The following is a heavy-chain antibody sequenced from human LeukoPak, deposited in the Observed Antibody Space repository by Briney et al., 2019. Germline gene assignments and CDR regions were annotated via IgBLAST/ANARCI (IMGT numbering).Heavy chain of an antibody. D-gene: IGHD4-23*01. CDR2: IYYSGST. V-gene: IGHV4-4*02. Sequence: SGTLSLTCAASGGSISSSNWWSWVRQPPGKGLEWIGYIYYSGSTNYNPSLKSRVTISVDTSKNQFSLKLSSVTAADTAVYYCARAENGGNEPLDYWGQGTLVTVSS. CDR3: ARAENGGNEPLDY. J-gene: IGHJ4*02. CDR1: GGSISSSNW.